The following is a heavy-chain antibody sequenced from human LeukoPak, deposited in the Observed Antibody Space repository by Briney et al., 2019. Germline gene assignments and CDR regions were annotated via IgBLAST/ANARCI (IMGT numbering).Heavy chain of an antibody. CDR3: ARGNRYYDILTGYHSTYYFDY. D-gene: IGHD3-9*01. J-gene: IGHJ4*02. CDR2: IYHSGST. CDR1: GGSISSGGYS. Sequence: PSQTLSLTCADSGGSISSGGYSWSWIRQPPGKGLEWIGYIYHSGSTYYNPSLKSRVTISVDRSKNQFSLKLSSVTAADTAVYYCARGNRYYDILTGYHSTYYFDYWGQGTLVTVSS. V-gene: IGHV4-30-2*01.